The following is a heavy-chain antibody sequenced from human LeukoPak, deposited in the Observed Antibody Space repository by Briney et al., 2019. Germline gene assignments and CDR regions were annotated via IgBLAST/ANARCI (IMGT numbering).Heavy chain of an antibody. Sequence: GASVKVSCKASGGTFSSYAISWVRRAPGQGREWMGRIIPIFGTANYAQKFQGRVTITTDESTSTAYMELSSLRSEDTAVYYCALSGLGESFDYWGQGTLVTVSS. D-gene: IGHD3-16*01. J-gene: IGHJ4*02. CDR2: IIPIFGTA. V-gene: IGHV1-69*05. CDR3: ALSGLGESFDY. CDR1: GGTFSSYA.